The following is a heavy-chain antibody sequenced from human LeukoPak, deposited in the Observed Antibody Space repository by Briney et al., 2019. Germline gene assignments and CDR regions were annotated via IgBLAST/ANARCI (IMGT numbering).Heavy chain of an antibody. D-gene: IGHD3-10*01. CDR1: GVYITNGLYF. Sequence: PSETLSLTCTVSGVYITNGLYFWNWIRQPAGKGLEWIGRIYSNGDTNYNPSLNSRFTILVDTSRKQFSLKVTSVTAADTAVYYCATGYGSGSLRDRYYSMDVWGKGTTVTVSS. J-gene: IGHJ6*03. CDR3: ATGYGSGSLRDRYYSMDV. CDR2: IYSNGDT. V-gene: IGHV4-61*02.